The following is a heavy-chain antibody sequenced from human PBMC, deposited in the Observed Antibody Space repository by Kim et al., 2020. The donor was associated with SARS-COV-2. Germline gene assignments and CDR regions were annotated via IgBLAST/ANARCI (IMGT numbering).Heavy chain of an antibody. CDR3: ARGRVRETIDY. CDR2: IWYDGSNK. D-gene: IGHD3-10*01. J-gene: IGHJ4*02. Sequence: GGSLRLSCAASGFTFSSYGMHWVRQAPGKGLEWVAVIWYDGSNKYYADSVKGRFTISRDNSKNTLYLQMNSLRAEDTAVYYCARGRVRETIDYWGQGTLVTVSS. CDR1: GFTFSSYG. V-gene: IGHV3-33*01.